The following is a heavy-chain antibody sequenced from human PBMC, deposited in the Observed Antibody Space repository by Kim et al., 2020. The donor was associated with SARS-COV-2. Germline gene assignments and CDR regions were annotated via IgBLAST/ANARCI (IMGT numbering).Heavy chain of an antibody. Sequence: SETLSLTCTVSGGSISSSSYYWGWIRQPPGKGLEWIGSIYYSGSTYYNPSLKSRVTISVDTSKNQFSLRLSSVTAADTAVYYCASYWSITSCQTNWFDPWGQGTLVTVSS. CDR1: GGSISSSSYY. V-gene: IGHV4-39*01. CDR3: ASYWSITSCQTNWFDP. CDR2: IYYSGST. D-gene: IGHD2-2*01. J-gene: IGHJ5*02.